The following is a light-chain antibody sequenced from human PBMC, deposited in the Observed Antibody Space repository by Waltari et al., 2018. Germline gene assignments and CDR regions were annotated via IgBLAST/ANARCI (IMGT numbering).Light chain of an antibody. J-gene: IGLJ2*01. Sequence: SYELTQPPSVSVSPGQTASITCSGANLGNKYNSWYQQKPGQSPVVVIYQHTRRPSGIPERFSGSTSGNTATLTISGTQAMDEADYYCQAWDRSTHVVFGGGTKLTV. CDR1: NLGNKY. V-gene: IGLV3-1*01. CDR3: QAWDRSTHVV. CDR2: QHT.